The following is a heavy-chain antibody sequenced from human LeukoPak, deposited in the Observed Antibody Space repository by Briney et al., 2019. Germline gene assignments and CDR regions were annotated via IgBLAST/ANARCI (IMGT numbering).Heavy chain of an antibody. V-gene: IGHV3-23*01. CDR3: ANYARDGKRGFYFDY. CDR1: GFTFSSYA. CDR2: ISGSGGST. J-gene: IGHJ4*01. Sequence: GGSLRLSCAASGFTFSSYAMSWVRQAPGKGLEWVSAISGSGGSTYYADSVKGRFTISRDNSKNTLYLQMNSLRAEDTAVYYCANYARDGKRGFYFDYWGHGTLVTVSS. D-gene: IGHD5-24*01.